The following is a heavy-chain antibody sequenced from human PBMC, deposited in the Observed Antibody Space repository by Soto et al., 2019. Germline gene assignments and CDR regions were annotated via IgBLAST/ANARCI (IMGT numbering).Heavy chain of an antibody. Sequence: GGSLRLSCASSGFTFSSYSMNLVRQAPGKGLEWVSYISSSSSTIYYADSVKGRFTISRDNAKNSLYLQMNSLRAEDTAVYYCARDQSYTGSYDAFDIWGQGTMVTV. CDR1: GFTFSSYS. CDR3: ARDQSYTGSYDAFDI. D-gene: IGHD2-2*02. V-gene: IGHV3-48*01. J-gene: IGHJ3*02. CDR2: ISSSSSTI.